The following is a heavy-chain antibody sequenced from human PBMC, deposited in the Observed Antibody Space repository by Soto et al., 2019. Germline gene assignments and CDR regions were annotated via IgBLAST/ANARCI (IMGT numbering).Heavy chain of an antibody. V-gene: IGHV1-69*13. Sequence: ASVKVSCKASGGTFSSYAISWVRQAPGQGLEWMGGIIPIFGTANYAQKFQGRVTITADESTSTAYMELSSLRSEDTAVYYCARVVRRAGGTAFDIWGQGTMVTVSS. D-gene: IGHD1-1*01. CDR1: GGTFSSYA. J-gene: IGHJ3*02. CDR3: ARVVRRAGGTAFDI. CDR2: IIPIFGTA.